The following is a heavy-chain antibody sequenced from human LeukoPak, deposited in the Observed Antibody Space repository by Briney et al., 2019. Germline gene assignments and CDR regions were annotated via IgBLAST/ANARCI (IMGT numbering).Heavy chain of an antibody. CDR1: GFIFDNYA. CDR3: ARESETSGWYDY. J-gene: IGHJ4*02. D-gene: IGHD6-19*01. V-gene: IGHV3-43*02. Sequence: QLGGSLRLSCAAPGFIFDNYAIHWVRQAPGKGLEWVSLISGDGGSTFYADSVRGRLTISRDNTRKSLSLQMSSLRSEDTALYYCARESETSGWYDYWGQGTLVTVSS. CDR2: ISGDGGST.